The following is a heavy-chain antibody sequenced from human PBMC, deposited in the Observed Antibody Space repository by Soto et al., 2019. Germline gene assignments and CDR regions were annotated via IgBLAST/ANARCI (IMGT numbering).Heavy chain of an antibody. CDR1: GYTFTSYG. J-gene: IGHJ4*02. D-gene: IGHD6-13*01. CDR3: ARENNGRGSSWPFDY. CDR2: LSAYNGNT. V-gene: IGHV1-18*04. Sequence: QVQLVQSGAEVKKPGASVKVSCKASGYTFTSYGISWVRQAPGQGLEWMGWLSAYNGNTNYAQKLQGRVTMTTDTSTSTAYMELRSLRSDDTAVYYCARENNGRGSSWPFDYWGQGTLVTVSS.